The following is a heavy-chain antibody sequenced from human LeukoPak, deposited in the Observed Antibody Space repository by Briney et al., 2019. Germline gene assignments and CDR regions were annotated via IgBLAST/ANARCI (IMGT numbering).Heavy chain of an antibody. CDR2: ITSDGSRT. D-gene: IGHD5-24*01. V-gene: IGHV3-74*01. J-gene: IGHJ3*02. CDR1: GFTLGPYW. Sequence: PGGSLRLSCAASGFTLGPYWMHWVRQAPGKGLVWVSGITSDGSRTTCADSVRGRFTISRDNAKNTLSLQMDSLRVEDTAVYYCVREGATAALDIWGQGTMVTVSS. CDR3: VREGATAALDI.